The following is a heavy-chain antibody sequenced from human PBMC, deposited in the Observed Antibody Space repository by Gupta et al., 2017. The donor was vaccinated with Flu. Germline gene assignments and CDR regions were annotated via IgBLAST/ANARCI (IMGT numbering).Heavy chain of an antibody. J-gene: IGHJ4*02. CDR2: IWYDGSNK. D-gene: IGHD1-26*01. V-gene: IGHV3-33*01. Sequence: VRQAPGKGLEWVAVIWYDGSNKYYADSVKGRFTISRDNSRNTLYLQMNSLRAEDTAVYYCARGDSGSYSEDYWGQGTLVTVSS. CDR3: ARGDSGSYSEDY.